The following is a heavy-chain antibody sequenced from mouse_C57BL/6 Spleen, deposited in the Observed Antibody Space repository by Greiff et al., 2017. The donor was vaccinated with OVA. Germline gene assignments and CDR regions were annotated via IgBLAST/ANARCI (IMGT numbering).Heavy chain of an antibody. CDR2: IYPGSGNT. CDR1: GYTFTDYY. D-gene: IGHD2-3*01. J-gene: IGHJ4*01. CDR3: ARGDDGYYGAMDY. V-gene: IGHV1-76*01. Sequence: QVQLQQSGAELVRPGASVKLSCKASGYTFTDYYINWVKQRPGQGLEWIARIYPGSGNTYYNEKFKGKATLTAEKSSSTAYMQLSSLTSEDSAVYFCARGDDGYYGAMDYWGQGTSVTVSS.